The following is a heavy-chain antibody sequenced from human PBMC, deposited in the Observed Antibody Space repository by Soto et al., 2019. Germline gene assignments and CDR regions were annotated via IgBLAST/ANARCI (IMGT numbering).Heavy chain of an antibody. Sequence: GGSLRLSCAASGFTFSSDAMGWVRQGPGKGLEWDAVVSIGGSIHYADSVRGRFTISRDNSKNTLSLTMNNLTAEDTAVYCCAKRRGAGGHFGYWGQGGLVTVSS. CDR3: AKRRGAGGHFGY. D-gene: IGHD2-15*01. CDR2: VSIGGSI. V-gene: IGHV3-23*01. CDR1: GFTFSSDA. J-gene: IGHJ4*02.